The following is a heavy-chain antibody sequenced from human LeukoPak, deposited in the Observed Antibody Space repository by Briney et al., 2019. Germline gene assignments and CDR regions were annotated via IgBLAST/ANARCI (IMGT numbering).Heavy chain of an antibody. V-gene: IGHV1-69*13. CDR1: GGTFSSYA. Sequence: SVKASCKASGGTFSSYAISWVRQAPGQGLEWMGGIIPIFGTANYAQKFQGRVTITADESTSTAYMELSSLRSEDTAVYYCARDRANCSSTSCYVRWVGWFDPWGQGTLVTVSS. CDR2: IIPIFGTA. D-gene: IGHD2-2*01. CDR3: ARDRANCSSTSCYVRWVGWFDP. J-gene: IGHJ5*02.